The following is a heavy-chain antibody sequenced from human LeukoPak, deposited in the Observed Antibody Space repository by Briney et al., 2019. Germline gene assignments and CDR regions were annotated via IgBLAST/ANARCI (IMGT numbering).Heavy chain of an antibody. V-gene: IGHV3-53*01. Sequence: GGSLRLSCAASGFTVTTNYMSWVRQAPGKGLEWVSVIYSGGSTFYADSVRGRFTISRDNSKNTLSLQMNSLRVEDTAIYYCARDIELSTWGLGTLVTVSS. CDR2: IYSGGST. CDR1: GFTVTTNY. J-gene: IGHJ3*01. CDR3: ARDIELST. D-gene: IGHD3-16*02.